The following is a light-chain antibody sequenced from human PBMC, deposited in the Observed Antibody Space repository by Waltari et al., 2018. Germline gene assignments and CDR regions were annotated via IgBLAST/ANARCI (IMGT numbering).Light chain of an antibody. Sequence: WYYHSPGKAPRLLIYGVNTRPLGVPDRFFGSQSGTSASLAITGLQAEDEGDYDCQSYDTSLSVVFGGGTKLTVL. CDR2: GVN. V-gene: IGLV1-40*01. CDR3: QSYDTSLSVV. J-gene: IGLJ2*01.